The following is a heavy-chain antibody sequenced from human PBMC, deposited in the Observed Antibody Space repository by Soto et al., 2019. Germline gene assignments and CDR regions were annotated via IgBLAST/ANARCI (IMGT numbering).Heavy chain of an antibody. D-gene: IGHD3-3*01. CDR3: AVLDPEIKGVGYFDY. Sequence: QVQLVQSGAEVKKPGSSVKVSCKASGGTFSSYAISWVRQAPGQGIEWMGGIIPIFGTANYAQKFQGRVTITADESTSTAYMELSSLRSEDTAVYYCAVLDPEIKGVGYFDYWGQGTLVTVSS. CDR2: IIPIFGTA. J-gene: IGHJ4*02. CDR1: GGTFSSYA. V-gene: IGHV1-69*01.